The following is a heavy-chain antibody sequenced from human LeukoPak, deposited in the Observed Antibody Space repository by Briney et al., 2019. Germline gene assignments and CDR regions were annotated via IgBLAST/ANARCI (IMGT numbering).Heavy chain of an antibody. V-gene: IGHV3-74*01. CDR2: INSEGSNT. CDR3: ASYAGYHFDY. CDR1: GFTFSSYW. J-gene: IGHJ4*02. D-gene: IGHD3-9*01. Sequence: PGGSLRLDCAASGFTFSSYWRHWVRQVPGMGLVWVSRINSEGSNTNFADSVKGRFNVTRDNVKNTLYLQINSLRINDTAVYYCASYAGYHFDYWGQGALVTVSS.